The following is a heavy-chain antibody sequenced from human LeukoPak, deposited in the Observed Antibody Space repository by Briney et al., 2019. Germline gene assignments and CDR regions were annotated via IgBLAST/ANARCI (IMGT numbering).Heavy chain of an antibody. J-gene: IGHJ4*02. CDR1: GFTVSNNY. V-gene: IGHV3-66*01. D-gene: IGHD1-26*01. CDR2: MYRGGST. Sequence: GGSLRLSCAASGFTVSNNYMSWVRQAPGKGLEWVSVMYRGGSTYYADSVHGRFTMSRDNSKNTLYLQMNSLRAEDTAVYYCAKKPYSGSYFDYWGQGTLVTVSS. CDR3: AKKPYSGSYFDY.